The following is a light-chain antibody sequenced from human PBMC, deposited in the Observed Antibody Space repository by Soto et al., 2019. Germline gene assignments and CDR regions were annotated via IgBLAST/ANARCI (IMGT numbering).Light chain of an antibody. CDR1: SSDIGAFNY. V-gene: IGLV2-14*01. Sequence: QSALTQPASVSGSPGQSITISCTGSSSDIGAFNYVAWYQQHPGKAPKLIIHGVTNRPSGVSSRFSGSKSDYTASLTISGLQVEDEADYYCQSYDGGLSGCVFGTGTKVTVL. CDR2: GVT. J-gene: IGLJ1*01. CDR3: QSYDGGLSGCV.